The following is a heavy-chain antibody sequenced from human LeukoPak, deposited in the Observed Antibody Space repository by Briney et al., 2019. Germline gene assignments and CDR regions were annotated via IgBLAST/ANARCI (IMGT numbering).Heavy chain of an antibody. J-gene: IGHJ4*02. CDR1: GGSISRYY. D-gene: IGHD4-23*01. CDR2: IYYSGST. CDR3: ARHEPYYGGNGYDY. Sequence: SETLSLTCTVSGGSISRYYWIWIRQLPGKGLEWIGYIYYSGSTNYNPSLKSRVTISVGSSKNQLSLKLSSVTAADTAVYYCARHEPYYGGNGYDYWGQGTLVTASS. V-gene: IGHV4-59*08.